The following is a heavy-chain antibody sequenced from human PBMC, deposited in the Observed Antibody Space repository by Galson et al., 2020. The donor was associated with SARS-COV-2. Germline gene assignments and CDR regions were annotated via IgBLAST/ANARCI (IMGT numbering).Heavy chain of an antibody. V-gene: IGHV4-59*01. CDR2: IYYSRGT. D-gene: IGHD1-1*01. CDR3: ARVGGNDGWNWFDP. CDR1: GGSMSKYY. Sequence: SETLSLTCSVSGGSMSKYYWSWIRQSPGKGPEWIGNIYYSRGTKYNPSLKSRVSMSVDTSENQFSLKLNSVTAADTAVYYCARVGGNDGWNWFDPWGQGTLVTVSS. J-gene: IGHJ5*02.